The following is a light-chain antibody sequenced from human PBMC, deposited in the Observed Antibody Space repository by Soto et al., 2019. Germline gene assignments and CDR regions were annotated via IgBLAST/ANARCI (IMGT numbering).Light chain of an antibody. J-gene: IGKJ1*01. CDR2: GAS. Sequence: EIVLTQSPGTLSLSPGEIPTPPCTATQSVSSSYLAWYQQKPGQPPRLLIYGASSRATGVPERFSGSGSGTDFTLTISRLEPEDFAAYYCHQYGNSLWTFGQGTKVDIK. CDR3: HQYGNSLWT. CDR1: QSVSSSY. V-gene: IGKV3-20*01.